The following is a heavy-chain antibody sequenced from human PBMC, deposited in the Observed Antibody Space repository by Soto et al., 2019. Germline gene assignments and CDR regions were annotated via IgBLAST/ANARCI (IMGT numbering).Heavy chain of an antibody. J-gene: IGHJ4*02. CDR3: ARETHRGFYFDY. CDR2: INSDGSRT. V-gene: IGHV3-74*01. Sequence: GGSLRLSCAACGFTFTDYWTHWVRQAPGKGLVWVSRINSDGSRTSYADSVTGRFTISRDNAKNTLYLQMNSLRVEDTALYYCARETHRGFYFDYWGQGTLVTVSS. CDR1: GFTFTDYW.